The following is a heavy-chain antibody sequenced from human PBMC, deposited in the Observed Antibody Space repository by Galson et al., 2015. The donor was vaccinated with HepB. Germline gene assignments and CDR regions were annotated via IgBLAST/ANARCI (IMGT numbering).Heavy chain of an antibody. J-gene: IGHJ4*02. CDR1: GFTFSSYG. D-gene: IGHD4-17*01. V-gene: IGHV3-30*18. CDR3: AKFPFRKRHDYGDNGDY. CDR2: ISYDGSNK. Sequence: SLRLSCAASGFTFSSYGMHWVRQAPGKGLEWVAVISYDGSNKYYADSVKGRFTISRDNSKNTLYLQMNSLRAEDTAVYYCAKFPFRKRHDYGDNGDYWGQGTLVTVSS.